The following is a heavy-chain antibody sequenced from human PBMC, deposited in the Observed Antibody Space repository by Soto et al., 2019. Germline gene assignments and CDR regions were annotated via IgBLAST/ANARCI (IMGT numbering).Heavy chain of an antibody. CDR2: IGLKSGDT. D-gene: IGHD5-12*01. J-gene: IGHJ4*02. CDR3: GRGRSGEIVIFY. V-gene: IGHV1-2*02. Sequence: QVQLVQSGAEVKESGASVKVSCKASGYTFSGYYIHWVRQAPGQAPEWVGEIGLKSGDTRYAQKFQGRVTMTKDTSITTVYMELRNLSPDDTAVYFCGRGRSGEIVIFYWGQGTLVTVHS. CDR1: GYTFSGYY.